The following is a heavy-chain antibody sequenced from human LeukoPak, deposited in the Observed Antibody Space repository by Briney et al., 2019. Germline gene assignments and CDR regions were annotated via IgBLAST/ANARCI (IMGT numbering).Heavy chain of an antibody. CDR3: AGVASGTNYSSWFDP. V-gene: IGHV1-2*02. CDR2: INCNSGGT. CDR1: GYTFTGYY. J-gene: IGHJ5*02. D-gene: IGHD3-10*01. Sequence: ASVKVSCKASGYTFTGYYMHWVRQAPAQGLEWMGLINCNSGGTNYAQKFQGRVTMTRDTSITTVYMELSRLTSDDRAGYYCAGVASGTNYSSWFDPWGQGTLVSVSS.